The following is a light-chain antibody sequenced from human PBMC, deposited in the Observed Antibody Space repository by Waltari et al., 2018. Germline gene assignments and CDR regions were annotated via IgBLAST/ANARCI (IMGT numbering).Light chain of an antibody. J-gene: IGKJ1*01. CDR1: QSISTR. CDR2: DAS. V-gene: IGKV1-12*01. Sequence: DIQMTQSPSSVSASVGDRVTITCRASQSISTRLAWYQQKPGKAPRLLIYDASSLQSRVPSRFSGSGSGTYFTLTISSLQPEDFATYSCQQGNSFPPTFGQGTKVEI. CDR3: QQGNSFPPT.